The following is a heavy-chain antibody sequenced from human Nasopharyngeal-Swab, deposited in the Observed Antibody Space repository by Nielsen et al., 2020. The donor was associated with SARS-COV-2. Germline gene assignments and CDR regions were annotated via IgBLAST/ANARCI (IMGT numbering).Heavy chain of an antibody. J-gene: IGHJ4*02. D-gene: IGHD4-17*01. Sequence: LSLTCAASGFTFSSFGMHWVRQAPGKGLEWVAFIAHDASNEYYGDSVKGRFSISRDSSKNTLYLQMDSLRGEDTAVYYCARDAPAHYGAFYWGRGTLVTVSP. V-gene: IGHV3-30*03. CDR3: ARDAPAHYGAFY. CDR1: GFTFSSFG. CDR2: IAHDASNE.